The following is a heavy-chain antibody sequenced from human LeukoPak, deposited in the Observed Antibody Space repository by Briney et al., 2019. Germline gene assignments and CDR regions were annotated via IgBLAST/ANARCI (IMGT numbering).Heavy chain of an antibody. Sequence: GGSLRLSCGASGFSFSSHAMSWFRKPPGTGLEWLSSIATSGTYYTSSVKGRFTISRDDSKNMLFFQMNSLTAEDTAVYFCAREGLERNLALDSWGQGTLVTVSS. J-gene: IGHJ4*02. D-gene: IGHD1-1*01. V-gene: IGHV3-23*01. CDR3: AREGLERNLALDS. CDR2: IATSGT. CDR1: GFSFSSHA.